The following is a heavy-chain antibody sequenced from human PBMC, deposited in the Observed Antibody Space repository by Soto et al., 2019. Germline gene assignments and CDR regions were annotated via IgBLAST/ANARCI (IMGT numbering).Heavy chain of an antibody. Sequence: ASVKVSCKASGYTFTRYAMHWVRQASGQRLEWMGWINSGKGNTKYSEKFQGRVTITSDTSTSTAYMDLSSLRSEDTAMYYCSRLPTLVVPAALILATWGQGTRVTVSS. V-gene: IGHV1-3*04. CDR1: GYTFTRYA. CDR3: SRLPTLVVPAALILAT. CDR2: INSGKGNT. J-gene: IGHJ5*02. D-gene: IGHD2-2*01.